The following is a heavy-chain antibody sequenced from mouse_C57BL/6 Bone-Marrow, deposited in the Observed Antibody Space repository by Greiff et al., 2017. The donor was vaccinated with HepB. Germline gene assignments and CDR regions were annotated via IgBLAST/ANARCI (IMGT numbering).Heavy chain of an antibody. D-gene: IGHD1-1*01. J-gene: IGHJ1*03. CDR3: TRWDTTVVATGYFDV. Sequence: EVQLQQSGTVLARPGASVKMSCKTSGYTFTSYWMHWVKQRPGQGLEWIGAIYPGNSDTSYNQKFKGKAKLTAVTSASTAYMELSSLTNEDSAVYYCTRWDTTVVATGYFDVWGTGTTVTVSS. V-gene: IGHV1-5*01. CDR1: GYTFTSYW. CDR2: IYPGNSDT.